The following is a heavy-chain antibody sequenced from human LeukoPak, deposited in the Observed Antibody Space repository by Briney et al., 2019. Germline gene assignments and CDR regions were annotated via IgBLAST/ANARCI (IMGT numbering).Heavy chain of an antibody. CDR3: ATETIGRHYDY. CDR2: IGPTGTDR. CDR1: GFTFSSCG. Sequence: PGGSLRLSCAASGFTFSSCGFNWVRQVPGKGLERVSSIGPTGTDRYYADSVRGRFTISRDNAKNSMYLQMDSLRDEDTAVYYCATETIGRHYDYWGQGTLLTVSS. V-gene: IGHV3-21*01. J-gene: IGHJ4*02. D-gene: IGHD1-14*01.